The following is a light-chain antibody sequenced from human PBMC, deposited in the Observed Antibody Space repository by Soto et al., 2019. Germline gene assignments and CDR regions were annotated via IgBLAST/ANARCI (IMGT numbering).Light chain of an antibody. J-gene: IGKJ5*01. CDR2: GAS. V-gene: IGKV3D-20*02. CDR1: QSVSSTY. CDR3: QQRSNWPPIT. Sequence: IVLTQSPGTLSLSPGERATLSCRASQSVSSTYLAWYQQKPGQAPRLLIYGASARATGIPARFSGSGSGTDFTLTISSLEPEDFAVYYCQQRSNWPPITLGQGTRLEIK.